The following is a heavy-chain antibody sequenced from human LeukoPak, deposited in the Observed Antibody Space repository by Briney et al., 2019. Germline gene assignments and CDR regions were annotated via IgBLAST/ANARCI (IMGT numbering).Heavy chain of an antibody. D-gene: IGHD3-22*01. CDR3: ARDYYDSSGYYRSGY. Sequence: PGGSLRLSCAASGFTFSSYNMNWVRQAPGKGLEWISYISNSNSTIYYADSVKGRFTISRDNARNSLYLQMNSLRVEDTAVYYCARDYYDSSGYYRSGYWGQGTLVTVSS. CDR2: ISNSNSTI. J-gene: IGHJ4*02. V-gene: IGHV3-48*01. CDR1: GFTFSSYN.